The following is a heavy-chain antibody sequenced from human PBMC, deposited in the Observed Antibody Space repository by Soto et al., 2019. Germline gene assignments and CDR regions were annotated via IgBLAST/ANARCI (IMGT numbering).Heavy chain of an antibody. V-gene: IGHV3-11*01. CDR3: GRDPELWDENVATRPSTYYYGMDV. CDR1: GFTFSNHY. D-gene: IGHD5-18*01. Sequence: QMQLVESGGGLVEPGGSLRLSCEASGFTFSNHYMSWIRQAPGKGLEWISYISRSGSTIYYADSVKGRSTISRDNSKNPLYLQMDSLRAEDTAMYYCGRDPELWDENVATRPSTYYYGMDVWGQGTTVTVAS. J-gene: IGHJ6*02. CDR2: ISRSGSTI.